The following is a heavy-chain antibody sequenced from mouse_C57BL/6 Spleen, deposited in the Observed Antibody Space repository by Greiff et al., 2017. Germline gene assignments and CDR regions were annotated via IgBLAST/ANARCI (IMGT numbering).Heavy chain of an antibody. Sequence: VKLMESGAELVKPGASVKISCKASGYAFSSYWMNWVKQRPGKGLEWIGQIYPGDGDTNYNGKFKGKATLTADKSSSTAYMQLSSLTSEDSAVYFCARYYYGDAMDYWGQGTSVTVSS. V-gene: IGHV1-80*01. CDR3: ARYYYGDAMDY. CDR1: GYAFSSYW. J-gene: IGHJ4*01. D-gene: IGHD1-1*01. CDR2: IYPGDGDT.